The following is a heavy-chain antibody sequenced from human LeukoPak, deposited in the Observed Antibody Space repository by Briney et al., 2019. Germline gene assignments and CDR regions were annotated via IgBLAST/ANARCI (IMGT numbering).Heavy chain of an antibody. Sequence: ASVKVSCKASGYLFTTYYVHWVRQAPGQGLEWMGIFNPSGGSTTHAQNFQGRVTMTRDTSTSTVYMELSSLRSEDTAVYYCARGDTYGYLDYWGQGSLVTVSS. CDR1: GYLFTTYY. D-gene: IGHD5-18*01. J-gene: IGHJ4*02. V-gene: IGHV1-46*01. CDR3: ARGDTYGYLDY. CDR2: FNPSGGST.